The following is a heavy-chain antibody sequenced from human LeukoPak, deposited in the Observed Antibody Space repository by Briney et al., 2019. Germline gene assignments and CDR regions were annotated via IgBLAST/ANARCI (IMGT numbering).Heavy chain of an antibody. CDR1: GFTVSNKY. CDR3: AKDAELLQDY. V-gene: IGHV3-53*01. D-gene: IGHD4-23*01. Sequence: GGSLRLSCVASGFTVSNKYMSWVRQAPGKGLEWVSVLYNAGSTYYADSVKGRFTISRDNSKNTLYLQMYSLRAEDTAVYYCAKDAELLQDYWGQGTLVTVSS. CDR2: LYNAGST. J-gene: IGHJ4*02.